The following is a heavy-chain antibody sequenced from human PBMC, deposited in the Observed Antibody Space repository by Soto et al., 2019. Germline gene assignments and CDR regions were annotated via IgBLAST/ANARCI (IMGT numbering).Heavy chain of an antibody. Sequence: PSETLSLTCSFSVGSISSGYYYWSWIRQPPGKGLEWIGNIYYSGNTYYNPSLKSRLIISIDTSKKQFSLKVGSVTAADTAVYYCASYSIYGMDVWGQGTTVTVSS. D-gene: IGHD2-21*01. J-gene: IGHJ6*02. V-gene: IGHV4-30-4*01. CDR2: IYYSGNT. CDR1: VGSISSGYYY. CDR3: ASYSIYGMDV.